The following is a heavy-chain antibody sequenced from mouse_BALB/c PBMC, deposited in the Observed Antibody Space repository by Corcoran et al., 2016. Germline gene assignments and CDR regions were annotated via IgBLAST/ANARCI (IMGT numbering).Heavy chain of an antibody. V-gene: IGHV1-84*02. CDR2: IYPGSGNT. CDR3: ARGYGNYYFDY. CDR1: GYTFTDYY. Sequence: QIQLQQSGPELVKPGASVKISCKASGYTFTDYYINWVKQKPGQGLEWIGWIYPGSGNTKYNEKFKGKATLTVDTSSSTAYMQLSSLTSEDTAVYCCARGYGNYYFDYWGQGTTLTVSS. D-gene: IGHD2-10*02. J-gene: IGHJ2*01.